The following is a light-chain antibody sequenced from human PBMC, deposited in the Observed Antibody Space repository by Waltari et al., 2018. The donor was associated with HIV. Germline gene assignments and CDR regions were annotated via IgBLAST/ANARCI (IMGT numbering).Light chain of an antibody. CDR2: DAA. Sequence: EIVMTQSPPTLSVSPGQRVTLSCRASQSISAHVAWYQQRPGQAPRLLIYDAATRPTGSPARFSGSGSVTEFTLTISSLQSEDVASYFCQQYDSGPRGITFGQGTMLEIK. CDR3: QQYDSGPRGIT. V-gene: IGKV3-15*01. CDR1: QSISAH. J-gene: IGKJ2*01.